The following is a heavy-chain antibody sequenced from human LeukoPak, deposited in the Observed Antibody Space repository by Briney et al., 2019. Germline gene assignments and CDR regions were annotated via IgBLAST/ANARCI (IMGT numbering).Heavy chain of an antibody. Sequence: GGSLRLSCAASGFTFSNAWMSWVRQAPGKGLEWVGRIKSIPDGGTTDYAAPVKGSFTISRDDPKNTLYLQMNSLKTEDTAVYYCTTESYYYDSSGSLQDAFDIWGQGKMVTVSS. CDR2: IKSIPDGGTT. J-gene: IGHJ3*02. D-gene: IGHD3-22*01. CDR3: TTESYYYDSSGSLQDAFDI. V-gene: IGHV3-15*01. CDR1: GFTFSNAW.